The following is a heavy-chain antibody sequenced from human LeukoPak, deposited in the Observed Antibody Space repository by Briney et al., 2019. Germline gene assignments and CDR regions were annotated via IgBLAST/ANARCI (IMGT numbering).Heavy chain of an antibody. J-gene: IGHJ4*02. V-gene: IGHV1-18*01. CDR1: GYTFTSYG. D-gene: IGHD6-13*01. Sequence: ASVKVSCKASGYTFTSYGISWVRQAPGQGLEWMGWISAYNGNTNYAQKLQGRVTMTTDTSTSTAYMELRSPRSDDTAVYYCARIEPAYSSSWYREYWGQGTLVTVSS. CDR3: ARIEPAYSSSWYREY. CDR2: ISAYNGNT.